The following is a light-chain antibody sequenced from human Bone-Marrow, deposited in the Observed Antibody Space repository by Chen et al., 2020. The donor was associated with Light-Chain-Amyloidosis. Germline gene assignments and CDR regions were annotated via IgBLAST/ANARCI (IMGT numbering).Light chain of an antibody. J-gene: IGLJ2*01. CDR1: DLPTKY. Sequence: SYQLTQPPSLSLSPLHTARVTCSGDDLPTKYAYWYQHNPGQAPVLVLHRDTERPSGISERFSGSSSGTKATLTISGVQAEDEDDYHCQSADSSGTYEVIFGGGTKLTVL. CDR2: RDT. CDR3: QSADSSGTYEVI. V-gene: IGLV3-25*03.